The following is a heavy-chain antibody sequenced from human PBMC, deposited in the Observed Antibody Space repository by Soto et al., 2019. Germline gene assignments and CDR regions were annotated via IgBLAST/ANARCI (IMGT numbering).Heavy chain of an antibody. Sequence: QVQLVQSGAEVKKPGSSVKVSCKASGGTFSSYTISWVRQAPGQGLEWMGRIIPILGIANYAQKFQGRVXIXAAXSTSTADMELSSLRSEDTAVYYCARALTGDPGFDYWGQGTLVTVSS. CDR1: GGTFSSYT. V-gene: IGHV1-69*02. D-gene: IGHD7-27*01. CDR3: ARALTGDPGFDY. J-gene: IGHJ4*02. CDR2: IIPILGIA.